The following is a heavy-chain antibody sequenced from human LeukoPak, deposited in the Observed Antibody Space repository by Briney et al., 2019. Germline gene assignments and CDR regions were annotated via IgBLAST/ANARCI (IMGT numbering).Heavy chain of an antibody. V-gene: IGHV4-61*10. CDR1: GGPITSGSGY. D-gene: IGHD2-21*01. J-gene: IGHJ4*02. Sequence: SETLSLTCTVSGGPITSGSGYWSWIRQPAGKGLEWIGRIYNVGITNYNPSLKSRVTISVDTSKNQFSLKLSSVTAADTAVYYCARHVVASSPLAYWGQGTLVTVSS. CDR3: ARHVVASSPLAY. CDR2: IYNVGIT.